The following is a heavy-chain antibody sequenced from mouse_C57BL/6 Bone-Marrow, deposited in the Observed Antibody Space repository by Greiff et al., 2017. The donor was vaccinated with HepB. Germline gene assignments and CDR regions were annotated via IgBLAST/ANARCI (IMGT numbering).Heavy chain of an antibody. Sequence: VQLQQSGHELVKPGASVKIPCKASGYTFTDYNMDWVKQSHGKSLEWIGDINPNNGGTIYNQKFKGKATLTVDKSSSTAYMELRSLTSEDTAVYYCARPNYSYYYAMDYWGQGTSVTVSS. D-gene: IGHD2-1*01. CDR3: ARPNYSYYYAMDY. J-gene: IGHJ4*01. CDR1: GYTFTDYN. CDR2: INPNNGGT. V-gene: IGHV1-18*01.